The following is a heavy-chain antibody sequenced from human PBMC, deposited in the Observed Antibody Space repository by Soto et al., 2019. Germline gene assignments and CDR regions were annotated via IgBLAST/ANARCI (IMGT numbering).Heavy chain of an antibody. Sequence: QDQLVQSGAEVKKPGASVKVSCKASGYTFNNYGISWVRQAPGQWLEWMGWISAYNGNRNYAQKFQGRVSMTTETSTSTAYMELRSLRSDDTAVYYCARGASHYYYYYGMDVWGQGTTVTVSS. CDR3: ARGASHYYYYYGMDV. J-gene: IGHJ6*02. CDR2: ISAYNGNR. CDR1: GYTFNNYG. V-gene: IGHV1-18*01.